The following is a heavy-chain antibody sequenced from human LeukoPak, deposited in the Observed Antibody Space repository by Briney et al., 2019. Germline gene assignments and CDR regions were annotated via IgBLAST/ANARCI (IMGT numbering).Heavy chain of an antibody. CDR3: AKAPLDTATGNMYYFDY. CDR1: GFTFSSYA. CDR2: ICGSDGST. D-gene: IGHD5-18*01. V-gene: IGHV3-23*01. J-gene: IGHJ4*02. Sequence: GGSLRLSCAASGFTFSSYAMSWVRQAPGKGLEWVSAICGSDGSTYYADSVKGRFTISRDNSKNTLYLQMNSLRAEDTAVYYCAKAPLDTATGNMYYFDYWGQGTLVTVSS.